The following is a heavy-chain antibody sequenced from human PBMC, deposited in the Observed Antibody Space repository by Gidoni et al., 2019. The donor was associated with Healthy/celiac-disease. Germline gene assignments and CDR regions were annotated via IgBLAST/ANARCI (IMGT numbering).Heavy chain of an antibody. CDR2: IYYSGST. V-gene: IGHV4-31*03. CDR3: ARDRGYCSSTSCYSGWFDP. D-gene: IGHD2-2*01. J-gene: IGHJ5*02. Sequence: QVQLQESGPGLVKPSQTLSLTCTVSGGSISSGGYYWSWIRQHPGKGLEWIGYIYYSGSTSYNPSLKSRVTISVDTSKNQFSLKLSSVTAAYTAVYYCARDRGYCSSTSCYSGWFDPWGQGTLVTVSS. CDR1: GGSISSGGYY.